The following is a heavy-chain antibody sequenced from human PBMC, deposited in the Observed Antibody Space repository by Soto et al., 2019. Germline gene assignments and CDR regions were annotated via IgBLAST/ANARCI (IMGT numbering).Heavy chain of an antibody. CDR1: GYIFSRYG. D-gene: IGHD6-19*01. CDR2: INTYNGDT. J-gene: IGHJ3*02. V-gene: IGHV1-18*01. CDR3: ARGLGAGGAVASDTFNI. Sequence: QVPLVQSGAEVKKPGASVKVSCKGSGYIFSRYGISGVRQAPGQGLEWMGWINTYNGDTRFGQSLQGRVTMNTDTSTSTAYMELRSLRSDDTAVYYCARGLGAGGAVASDTFNIWGQGTLVTVSS.